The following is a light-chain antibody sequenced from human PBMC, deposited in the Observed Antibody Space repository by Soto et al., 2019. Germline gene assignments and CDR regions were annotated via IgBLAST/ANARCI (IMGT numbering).Light chain of an antibody. CDR3: AAWDDSLNGVV. CDR2: YDD. J-gene: IGLJ2*01. CDR1: SSNIGNNA. V-gene: IGLV1-36*01. Sequence: QSVLTQPPSVSEAPRQRVTISCSGSSSNIGNNAVNWYQQLPGKAPKLLLYYDDLLPSGVSDRFSGSKSGTSASLAISGLQSEDEADYYCAAWDDSLNGVVFGGGPKLTVL.